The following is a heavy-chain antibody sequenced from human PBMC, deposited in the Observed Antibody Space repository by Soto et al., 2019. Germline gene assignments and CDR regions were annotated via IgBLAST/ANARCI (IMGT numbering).Heavy chain of an antibody. CDR3: ARGKVGYYDFWSGYSPRNMDV. CDR1: GGSISSYY. D-gene: IGHD3-3*01. CDR2: IYYSGST. Sequence: SETLSLTCTVSGGSISSYYCSWIRQPPGKGLEWIGYIYYSGSTNYNPSLKSRVTISVDTSKNQFSLKLSSVTAADTAVYYCARGKVGYYDFWSGYSPRNMDVWGQGTTVTVSS. V-gene: IGHV4-59*01. J-gene: IGHJ6*02.